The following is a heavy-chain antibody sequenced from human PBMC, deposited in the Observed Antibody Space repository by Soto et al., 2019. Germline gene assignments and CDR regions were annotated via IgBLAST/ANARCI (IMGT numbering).Heavy chain of an antibody. CDR1: GDTFINSA. CDR2: IIPISSTI. V-gene: IGHV1-69*12. Sequence: QVHLVQSGAEVKKPGSSVKVSCKASGDTFINSAFSWVRQAPGQGLEWMGGIIPISSTINYAQKFQGRVTTTADESTRTAYMELSSLRSEDTAVYYCAKDVYSAYGMDVWGQGTTVTVSS. CDR3: AKDVYSAYGMDV. D-gene: IGHD4-4*01. J-gene: IGHJ6*02.